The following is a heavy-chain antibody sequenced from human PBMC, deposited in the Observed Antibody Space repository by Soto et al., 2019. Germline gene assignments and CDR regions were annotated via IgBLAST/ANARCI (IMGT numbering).Heavy chain of an antibody. V-gene: IGHV5-51*01. Sequence: PGESLNSSCRTSGYRFTSYWIAWVRQMPGKGLEWMGIIFPRDSDTRYSPSFQGQVTISADRSTSTVFLQWASLKASETAVYFCARKDKSGYFNWFDPWGQGTLVTVSS. CDR1: GYRFTSYW. CDR3: ARKDKSGYFNWFDP. J-gene: IGHJ5*02. CDR2: IFPRDSDT. D-gene: IGHD3-22*01.